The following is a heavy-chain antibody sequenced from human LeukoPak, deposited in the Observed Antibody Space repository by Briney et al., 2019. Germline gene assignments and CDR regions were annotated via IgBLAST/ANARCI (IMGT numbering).Heavy chain of an antibody. CDR1: GGSISSSNW. CDR2: IYHGGST. V-gene: IGHV4-4*02. D-gene: IGHD1-26*01. CDR3: AGRPALAN. J-gene: IGHJ4*02. Sequence: SETLSLTCAVSGGSISSSNWGSCVRQPPGKGLEWIGEIYHGGSTNYNPSLKSRVTISVDKSKNQIYLKMSSVTAADTAGYYCAGRPALANWGQGTLGTVPS.